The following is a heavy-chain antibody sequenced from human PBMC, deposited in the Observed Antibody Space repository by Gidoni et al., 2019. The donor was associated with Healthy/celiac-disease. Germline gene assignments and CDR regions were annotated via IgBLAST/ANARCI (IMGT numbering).Heavy chain of an antibody. J-gene: IGHJ4*02. Sequence: GSEKYYVDSVKGRFTISRDNAKNSLYLQMNSLRAEDTAVYYCASHEGGLWWTPFDYWGQGTLVTVSS. CDR3: ASHEGGLWWTPFDY. D-gene: IGHD3-10*01. V-gene: IGHV3-7*03. CDR2: GSEK.